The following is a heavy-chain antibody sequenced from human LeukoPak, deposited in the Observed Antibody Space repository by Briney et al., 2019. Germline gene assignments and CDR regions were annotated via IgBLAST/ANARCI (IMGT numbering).Heavy chain of an antibody. CDR1: DGSINSRKYY. Sequence: SEALSLTCTVSDGSINSRKYYWSWIRQPPGKGLEWIGYIYYSGSTNYNPSLKSRVTTSVDTSKNQFSLKLSSVTAADTAVYYCARERSYGMDVWGQGTTVTVSS. V-gene: IGHV4-61*01. J-gene: IGHJ6*02. CDR2: IYYSGST. CDR3: ARERSYGMDV.